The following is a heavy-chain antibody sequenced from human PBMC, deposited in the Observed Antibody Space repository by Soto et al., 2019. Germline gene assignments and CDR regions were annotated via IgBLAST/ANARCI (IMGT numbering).Heavy chain of an antibody. D-gene: IGHD6-13*01. V-gene: IGHV1-69*01. J-gene: IGHJ4*02. CDR2: IIPIFGTA. CDR3: ARDPESYSSSWYFSY. CDR1: GGTFSSYA. Sequence: QVQLVQSGAEVKKPGSSVKVSCKASGGTFSSYAISWVRQAPGQGLEWMGGIIPIFGTANYAQKFQGRVTINADESTSTGYMELSSLGSEDTAVYYCARDPESYSSSWYFSYWGQGTLVTVSS.